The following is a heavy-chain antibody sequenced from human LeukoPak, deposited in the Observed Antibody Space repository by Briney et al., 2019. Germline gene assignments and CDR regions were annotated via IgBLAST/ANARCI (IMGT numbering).Heavy chain of an antibody. V-gene: IGHV3-48*04. J-gene: IGHJ4*02. Sequence: GGSLRLSCAASGFTFSSYSMNWVRQAPGKGLEWVSYISSSSSTIYYADSVKGRFTISGDNAKNSLYLQMNSLRAEDTAVYYCARDRDGYGSRPRHHFDYWGQGTLVTVSS. CDR2: ISSSSSTI. D-gene: IGHD5-24*01. CDR3: ARDRDGYGSRPRHHFDY. CDR1: GFTFSSYS.